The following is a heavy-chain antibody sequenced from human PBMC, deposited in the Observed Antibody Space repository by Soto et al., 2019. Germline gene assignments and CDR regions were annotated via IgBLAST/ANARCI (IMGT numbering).Heavy chain of an antibody. CDR2: INPNSGAT. J-gene: IGHJ3*01. Sequence: QVQLVQSGAEVQKPGASVKVSCKASGYTFTGYHLYWVRQAPGQGPEWMGWINPNSGATNYAQRFRGRVTMSSDKSINTAYLELNSLTSDDTAVYYFATPRSTNPRDALDFWGQGTMVTVSS. CDR3: ATPRSTNPRDALDF. V-gene: IGHV1-2*02. D-gene: IGHD2-15*01. CDR1: GYTFTGYH.